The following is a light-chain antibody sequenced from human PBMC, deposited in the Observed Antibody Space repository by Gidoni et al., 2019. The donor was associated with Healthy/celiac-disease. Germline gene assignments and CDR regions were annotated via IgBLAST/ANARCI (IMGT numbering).Light chain of an antibody. CDR3: QHPPGS. V-gene: IGKV4-1*01. Sequence: DIVMTQSPDSLAVSLGERATINCKSSQSVLYSSNNQNYLAWYQQKPGQPPKLLIYWASTRESGVPDRFSGSGSGTDFTLTISSLQAEDVAVYYCQHPPGSFGQGTKLEIK. CDR2: WAS. J-gene: IGKJ2*03. CDR1: QSVLYSSNNQNY.